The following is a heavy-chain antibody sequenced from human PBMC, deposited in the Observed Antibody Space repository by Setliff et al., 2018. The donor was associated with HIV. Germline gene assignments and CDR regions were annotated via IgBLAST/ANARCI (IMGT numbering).Heavy chain of an antibody. D-gene: IGHD2-21*01. CDR2: MNPKSGNT. J-gene: IGHJ5*02. V-gene: IGHV1-8*02. Sequence: GASVKVSCKASGYTFTNSFMHWVRQAPGQGLEWMGWMNPKSGNTGYAQKFQGRVTMTSNTFIGTAYMELSSLTSEDTAVYYCARGHLDRDYWEDIVGNWFAPWGQGTLVTVS. CDR1: GYTFTNSF. CDR3: ARGHLDRDYWEDIVGNWFAP.